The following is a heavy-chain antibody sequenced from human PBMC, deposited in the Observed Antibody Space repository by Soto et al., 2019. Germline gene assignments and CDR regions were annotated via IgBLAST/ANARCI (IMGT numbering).Heavy chain of an antibody. CDR3: AREVCVRVGATAY. J-gene: IGHJ4*02. Sequence: ASVKVSWKACGYTFTSDYMHWVRQAPRQGLEWMARIKPDGGSTIYSQNFQGRLSVTRDTSTSTVYMELSSMRSEDTAVYYCAREVCVRVGATAYRGQRLLVTGFS. V-gene: IGHV1-46*01. D-gene: IGHD1-26*01. CDR2: IKPDGGST. CDR1: GYTFTSDY.